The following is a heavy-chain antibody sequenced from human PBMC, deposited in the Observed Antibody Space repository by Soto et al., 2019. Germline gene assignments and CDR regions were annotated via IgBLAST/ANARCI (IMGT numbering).Heavy chain of an antibody. CDR1: GGPISSTNW. J-gene: IGHJ4*02. V-gene: IGHV4-4*02. CDR2: IYHSGST. Sequence: SETLSLTCAVSGGPISSTNWWSGVRQPPGKGLEWIGEIYHSGSTNYNPSLKSRVTISVDKSKTQFSLKLSSVTAADTAVYYCARVAVAGTRVDYLGQATLVTVSS. D-gene: IGHD6-19*01. CDR3: ARVAVAGTRVDY.